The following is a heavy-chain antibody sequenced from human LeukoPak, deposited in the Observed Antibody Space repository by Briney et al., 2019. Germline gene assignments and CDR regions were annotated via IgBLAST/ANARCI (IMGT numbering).Heavy chain of an antibody. CDR2: IIPIFGTA. Sequence: SVKVSCKASGGTFSSYAISWVRQAPGQGLEWMGGIIPIFGTANYAQKFQGRVTITADKSTSTAYMELSSLRSEDTAVYYCARTLVGATHYYFDYWGQGTLVTVSS. CDR3: ARTLVGATHYYFDY. J-gene: IGHJ4*02. CDR1: GGTFSSYA. D-gene: IGHD1-26*01. V-gene: IGHV1-69*06.